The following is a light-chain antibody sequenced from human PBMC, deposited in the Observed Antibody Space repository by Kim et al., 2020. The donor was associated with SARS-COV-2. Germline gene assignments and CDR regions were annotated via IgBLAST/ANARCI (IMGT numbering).Light chain of an antibody. CDR3: QQYSNWPLT. CDR2: GAS. CDR1: QSVNNK. J-gene: IGKJ4*01. V-gene: IGKV3-15*01. Sequence: VSQGERATLSCRASQSVNNKLAWYQHKPGQAPRLLIYGASTRATGVPARFSGSGSGTEFTLTISSLQSEDFAVYYCQQYSNWPLTFGGGTKVDIK.